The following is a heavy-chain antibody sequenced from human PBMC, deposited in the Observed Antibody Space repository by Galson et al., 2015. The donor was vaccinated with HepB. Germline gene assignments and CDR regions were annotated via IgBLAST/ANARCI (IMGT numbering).Heavy chain of an antibody. V-gene: IGHV5-51*01. CDR1: GYNFRSYW. CDR3: ARQYYFDSSAYYPSDF. D-gene: IGHD3-22*01. J-gene: IGHJ4*02. CDR2: IDPGDATT. Sequence: QSGAEVKKPGESLKISCKGSGYNFRSYWIAWVRQMPGRGLEWMGMIDPGDATTRYSPSFQGQVTMSADKSINTAFLQWSSLKASDTAIYYCARQYYFDSSAYYPSDFWGQGTLVTVSS.